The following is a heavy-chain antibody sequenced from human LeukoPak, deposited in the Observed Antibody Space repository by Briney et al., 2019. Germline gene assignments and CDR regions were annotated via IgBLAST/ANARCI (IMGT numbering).Heavy chain of an antibody. CDR3: ARHAYHYYYGVDV. CDR1: GFTLSNYG. V-gene: IGHV3-66*04. Sequence: GGSLRLSCAASGFTLSNYGMHWVRQAPGKGLEWVSVISGDDSTYYADSVKGRFTISRDNSKNTLYLQMHSLRPEDTAVYYCARHAYHYYYGVDVWGQGTTVTVSS. J-gene: IGHJ6*02. CDR2: ISGDDST.